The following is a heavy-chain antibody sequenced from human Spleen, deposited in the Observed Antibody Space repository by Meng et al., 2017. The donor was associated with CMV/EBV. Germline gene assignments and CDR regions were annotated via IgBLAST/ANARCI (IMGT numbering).Heavy chain of an antibody. CDR3: ARSPGPGHYGMDV. J-gene: IGHJ6*02. CDR1: GGTFSSYT. CDR2: INPSGGST. Sequence: ASVKVSCKASGGTFSSYTISWVRQAPGQGLEWMGIINPSGGSTSYAQKFQGRVTMTRDTSTSTVYMELSSLRSEDTAVYYCARSPGPGHYGMDVWGQGTTVTVSS. V-gene: IGHV1-46*01.